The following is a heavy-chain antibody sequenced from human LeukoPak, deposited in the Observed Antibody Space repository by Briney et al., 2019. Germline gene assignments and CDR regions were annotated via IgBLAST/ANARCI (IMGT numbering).Heavy chain of an antibody. Sequence: ASVKVSCKASGDSFNNYPIHWVRQAPGQGPEWMGWMNPNSGNTGYAQKFQGRVTMTRNTSISTAYMELSSLRSEDTAMYYCARGRNYYDSSGYYYEGDAFDIWGQGTMVTVSS. CDR1: GDSFNNYP. CDR2: MNPNSGNT. J-gene: IGHJ3*02. CDR3: ARGRNYYDSSGYYYEGDAFDI. V-gene: IGHV1-8*02. D-gene: IGHD3-22*01.